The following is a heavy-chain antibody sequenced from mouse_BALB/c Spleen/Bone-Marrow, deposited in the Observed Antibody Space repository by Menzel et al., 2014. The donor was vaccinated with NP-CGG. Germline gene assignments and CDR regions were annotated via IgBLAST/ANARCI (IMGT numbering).Heavy chain of an antibody. CDR1: GFTFXSYG. D-gene: IGHD1-1*01. CDR2: ISSGGSYT. J-gene: IGHJ4*01. Sequence: DVKLVESGGDLVKPGGSLKLSCAASGFTFXSYGMSWVRQTPDKRLEWVATISSGGSYTYYPDSVKGRFTISRDNAKNTLYLQMSSLKSEDTAMYYCASGNYYAMDYWGQGTSVTVSS. CDR3: ASGNYYAMDY. V-gene: IGHV5-6*02.